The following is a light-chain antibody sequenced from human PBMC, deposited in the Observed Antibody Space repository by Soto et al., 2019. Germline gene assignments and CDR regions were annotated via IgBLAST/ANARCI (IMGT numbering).Light chain of an antibody. Sequence: EIVLTQSPGTLSLSPGERATLSCRASQSVSSSYLAWYQQKPGQAPRLLIYGASSRATGIPDRFSGSGSGTDFTLTISRREPEDFAVYYCQQYGISGYTFGQGTKLEIK. J-gene: IGKJ2*01. CDR1: QSVSSSY. V-gene: IGKV3-20*01. CDR3: QQYGISGYT. CDR2: GAS.